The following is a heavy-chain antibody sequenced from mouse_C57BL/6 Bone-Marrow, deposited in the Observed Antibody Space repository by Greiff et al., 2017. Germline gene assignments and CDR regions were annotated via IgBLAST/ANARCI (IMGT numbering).Heavy chain of an antibody. CDR3: VRDGGNRGFAY. CDR1: GFSFNTYA. J-gene: IGHJ3*01. V-gene: IGHV10-1*01. D-gene: IGHD2-1*01. Sequence: EVKLQESGGGLVQPKGSLKLSCAASGFSFNTYAMNWVRQAPGKGFEWVARIRSKSNNYATYYADSVKDRFTITRDDSESMLYLQMNNLKTEDTAMYYCVRDGGNRGFAYWGQGTLVTVSA. CDR2: IRSKSNNYAT.